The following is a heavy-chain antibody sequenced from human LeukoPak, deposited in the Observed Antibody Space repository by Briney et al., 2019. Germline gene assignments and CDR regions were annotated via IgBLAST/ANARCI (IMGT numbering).Heavy chain of an antibody. V-gene: IGHV5-51*01. J-gene: IGHJ4*02. CDR1: GYGFTSYW. CDR2: IYPGDSDT. Sequence: GESLQISCKGSGYGFTSYWIGWGRRMPGKGLEWMGIIYPGDSDTRYSPSFQGQVTISADKSISTAYLQWSSLKASDTAMYYCARGGGPYCGGDRYSIDYWGQGTLVTVSS. D-gene: IGHD2-21*02. CDR3: ARGGGPYCGGDRYSIDY.